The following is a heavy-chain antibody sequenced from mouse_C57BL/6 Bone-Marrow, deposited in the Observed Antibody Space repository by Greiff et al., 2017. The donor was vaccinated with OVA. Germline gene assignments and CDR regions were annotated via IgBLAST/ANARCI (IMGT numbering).Heavy chain of an antibody. Sequence: EVQLQQSGPELVKPGASVKISCKASGYTFTDYYMNWVKQSHGKSLEWIGDINPNNGGTSYTQKFKGKVTLTVDNSSSTAYMELRSLTSEDAADYYCAPAWFAYWGQGTLVTVSA. CDR3: APAWFAY. CDR1: GYTFTDYY. J-gene: IGHJ3*01. CDR2: INPNNGGT. V-gene: IGHV1-26*01.